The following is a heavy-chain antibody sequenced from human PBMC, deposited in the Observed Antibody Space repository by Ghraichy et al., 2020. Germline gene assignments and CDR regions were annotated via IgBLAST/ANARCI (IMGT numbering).Heavy chain of an antibody. V-gene: IGHV3-30*02. J-gene: IGHJ6*03. CDR2: IRYDGSNK. CDR1: AFTFSTYG. D-gene: IGHD3-16*01. Sequence: GASLRLSCAASAFTFSTYGMHWVRQAPGKGLEWVAFIRYDGSNKYYADSVKGRFTISRDNSKNTLYLQMNSLRAEDTAVYYCAKDSRPDPRWDMDVWGKGTTVTVSS. CDR3: AKDSRPDPRWDMDV.